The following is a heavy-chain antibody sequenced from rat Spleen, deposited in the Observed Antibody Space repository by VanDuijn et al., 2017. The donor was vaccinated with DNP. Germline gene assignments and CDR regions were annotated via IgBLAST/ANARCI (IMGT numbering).Heavy chain of an antibody. CDR2: ITTSGDIT. CDR1: GFTFSSFP. J-gene: IGHJ2*01. V-gene: IGHV5-46*01. Sequence: EVQLVESGGGLVQPGRSLKLSCAASGFTFSSFPMAWVRQAPTKGLEWVTTITTSGDITYYRASVKGRFTVSRDNAKSTLYLQMDSLRSEDTATYYCARMFYGYSDYWGQGVMVTVSS. D-gene: IGHD1-9*01. CDR3: ARMFYGYSDY.